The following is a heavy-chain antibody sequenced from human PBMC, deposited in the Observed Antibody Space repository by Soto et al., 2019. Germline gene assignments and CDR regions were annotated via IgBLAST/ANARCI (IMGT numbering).Heavy chain of an antibody. D-gene: IGHD6-19*01. CDR1: GYTFTSYD. J-gene: IGHJ4*02. Sequence: ASVKVSCKASGYTFTSYDINWVRQATGQGLEWMGWMNPNSGNTGYAQKFQGRVTMTTDTSTSTAYMELRSLRSDDTAVYYCARVDLSSGWYCPYWGQGTLVTVSS. CDR2: MNPNSGNT. CDR3: ARVDLSSGWYCPY. V-gene: IGHV1-8*01.